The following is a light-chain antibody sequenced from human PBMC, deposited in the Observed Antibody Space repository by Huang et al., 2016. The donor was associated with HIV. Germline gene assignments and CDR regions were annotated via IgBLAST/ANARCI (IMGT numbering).Light chain of an antibody. CDR3: QQSYSHSPFT. CDR1: QDIGRL. CDR2: EAA. V-gene: IGKV1-39*01. J-gene: IGKJ2*01. Sequence: DIQMTQSPSSLSASIGDRVIITCRASQDIGRLLNWYQQKPGKDPQLLIYEAAVLQPGVPSRFSGSGSGTHFTLTIRSLLPEDFATYYCQQSYSHSPFTVGLGTILDI.